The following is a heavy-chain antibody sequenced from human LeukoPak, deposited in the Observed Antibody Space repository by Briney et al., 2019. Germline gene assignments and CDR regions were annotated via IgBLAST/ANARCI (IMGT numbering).Heavy chain of an antibody. Sequence: GGSLRLSCAASRFTFSSYAMICVPQAPGKGLVGVSTISGSGGSTYYTDSVKGRFTISRDNSKNTLYLKMNSLRAEDTAVYYCAKGLAMIGHYFDYWGQGTLVTVSS. CDR2: ISGSGGST. V-gene: IGHV3-23*01. J-gene: IGHJ4*02. D-gene: IGHD3-22*01. CDR3: AKGLAMIGHYFDY. CDR1: RFTFSSYA.